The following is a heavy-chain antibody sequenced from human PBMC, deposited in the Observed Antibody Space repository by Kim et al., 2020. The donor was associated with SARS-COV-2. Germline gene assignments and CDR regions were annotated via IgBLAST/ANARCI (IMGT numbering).Heavy chain of an antibody. D-gene: IGHD3-10*01. Sequence: SETLSLTCAVYGGSFSGYYWSWIRQPPGKGLEWIGEINHSGSTNYNPSLKSRVTISVDTSKNQFSLKLSSVTAADTAVYYCASHGALGGSGSYYDYYYYGMDVWGQGTTVTVSS. CDR3: ASHGALGGSGSYYDYYYYGMDV. J-gene: IGHJ6*02. CDR2: INHSGST. CDR1: GGSFSGYY. V-gene: IGHV4-34*01.